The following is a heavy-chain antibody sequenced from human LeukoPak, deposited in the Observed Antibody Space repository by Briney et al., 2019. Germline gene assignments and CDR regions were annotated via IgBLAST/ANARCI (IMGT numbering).Heavy chain of an antibody. CDR3: AKGNGGSGSYSSLYYYDSSGYYYGLFQDY. J-gene: IGHJ4*02. CDR1: GFTFSSYW. CDR2: ISGSGGST. V-gene: IGHV3-23*01. D-gene: IGHD3-22*01. Sequence: GGSLRLSCAASGFTFSSYWMSWVRQAPGKGLEWVSAISGSGGSTYYADSVKGRFTISRDNSKNTLYLQMNSLRAEDTAVYYCAKGNGGSGSYSSLYYYDSSGYYYGLFQDYWGQGTLVTVSS.